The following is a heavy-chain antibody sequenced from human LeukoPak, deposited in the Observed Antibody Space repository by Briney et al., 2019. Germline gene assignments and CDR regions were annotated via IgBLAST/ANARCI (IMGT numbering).Heavy chain of an antibody. CDR2: INPSGGST. D-gene: IGHD3-10*01. V-gene: IGHV1-46*01. Sequence: ASVKVSCKASGYTFTSYCMHWVRQAPGQGLEWMGIINPSGGSTSYAQKFQGRVTMTRDMSTSTVYMELSSLRSEDTAVYYCARDGYYYGSGSYYNYYYYMDVWGKGTTVTVSS. CDR1: GYTFTSYC. CDR3: ARDGYYYGSGSYYNYYYYMDV. J-gene: IGHJ6*03.